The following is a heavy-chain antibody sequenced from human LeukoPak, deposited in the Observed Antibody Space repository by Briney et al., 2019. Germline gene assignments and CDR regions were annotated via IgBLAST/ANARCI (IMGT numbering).Heavy chain of an antibody. J-gene: IGHJ4*02. V-gene: IGHV4-59*08. CDR1: GGSISSYY. D-gene: IGHD2-2*01. CDR2: IYYSGST. CDR3: ARLGRACSSTSCYAIDY. Sequence: SETLSLTCTVSGGSISSYYWSWIRQPPGKGLEWIGCIYYSGSTNYNPSLKSRVTISVDTSKNQFSLKLSSVTAADTAVYYCARLGRACSSTSCYAIDYWGQGTLVTVSS.